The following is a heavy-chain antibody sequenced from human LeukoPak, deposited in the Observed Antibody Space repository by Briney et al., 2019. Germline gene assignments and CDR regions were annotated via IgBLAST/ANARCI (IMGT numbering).Heavy chain of an antibody. J-gene: IGHJ3*02. CDR3: AREDQFVIQRAFDI. V-gene: IGHV1-69*01. CDR2: TIPLFNTA. D-gene: IGHD3-16*02. CDR1: GGTLRNFG. Sequence: ASVRVSCKASGGTLRNFGISWVRQAPGQGLEWMGGTIPLFNTANYAHKFQGRINIIADEATSTAYMELTGLRSEDTAVYYCAREDQFVIQRAFDIWGQGQWSPSLQ.